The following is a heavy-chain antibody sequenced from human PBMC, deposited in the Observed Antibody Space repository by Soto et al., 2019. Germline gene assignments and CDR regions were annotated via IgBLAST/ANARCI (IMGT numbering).Heavy chain of an antibody. CDR3: ARDLQDRRGYYYGMDV. D-gene: IGHD3-10*01. J-gene: IGHJ6*02. Sequence: QVQLQESGPGLVKPSQTLSLTCTVSGGSISSGGYYWSWIRQHPGKGLEWIGYIYYSGSTYYNPSLQRRVTISVDTAKNQFSLKLSSVTAADTAVYYCARDLQDRRGYYYGMDVWGQGTTVTVSS. CDR2: IYYSGST. CDR1: GGSISSGGYY. V-gene: IGHV4-31*03.